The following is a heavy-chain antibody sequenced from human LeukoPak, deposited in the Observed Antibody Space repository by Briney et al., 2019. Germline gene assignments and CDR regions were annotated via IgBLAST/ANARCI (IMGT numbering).Heavy chain of an antibody. CDR3: AKDRTPADDAFDI. J-gene: IGHJ3*02. V-gene: IGHV3-30*18. D-gene: IGHD1/OR15-1a*01. Sequence: GGSLRLSCAASGFTFSSYGMHWVRQAPGKGLEWVAVISYDGSNKYYADSVKGRFTISRDNSKNTLYLQMNSLRAEDTAVYYCAKDRTPADDAFDIWGQGTMVTASS. CDR2: ISYDGSNK. CDR1: GFTFSSYG.